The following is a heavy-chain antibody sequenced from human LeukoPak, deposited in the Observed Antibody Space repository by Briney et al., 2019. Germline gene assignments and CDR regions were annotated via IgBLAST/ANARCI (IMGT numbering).Heavy chain of an antibody. Sequence: GRSLRLSCTASGFTFGDYAMSWVRQAPGKGLEWVGFIRSKAYGGTTEYAASVKGRFTISRDDSKSIAYLQMNSLKTEDTAVYYCTREGQLSHDYWGQGTLVTVSS. V-gene: IGHV3-49*04. CDR3: TREGQLSHDY. CDR1: GFTFGDYA. J-gene: IGHJ4*02. D-gene: IGHD5-18*01. CDR2: IRSKAYGGTT.